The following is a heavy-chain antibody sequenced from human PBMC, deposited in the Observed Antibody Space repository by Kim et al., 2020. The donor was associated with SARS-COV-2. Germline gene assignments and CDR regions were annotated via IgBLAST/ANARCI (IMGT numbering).Heavy chain of an antibody. J-gene: IGHJ6*02. CDR2: INPSGGST. CDR3: ARDRWRRDYGGNIRVYGMDV. V-gene: IGHV1-46*01. D-gene: IGHD4-17*01. CDR1: GYTFTSYY. Sequence: ASVKVSRKASGYTFTSYYMHWVRQAPGQGLEWMGIINPSGGSTSYAQKFQGRVTMTRDTSTSTVYMELSSLRSEDTAVYYCARDRWRRDYGGNIRVYGMDVWGQGTTVTVSS.